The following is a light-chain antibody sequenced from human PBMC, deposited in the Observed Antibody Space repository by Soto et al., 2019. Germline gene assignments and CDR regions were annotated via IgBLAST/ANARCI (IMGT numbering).Light chain of an antibody. CDR2: ANS. J-gene: IGLJ3*02. V-gene: IGLV1-40*01. Sequence: QSVLTQPPSVSGAPGQRVTISCTGSNSNIGAGYDVHWYQQLPGTAPKLLIYANSNRPSGVPDRFSGSKSGTSASLAITGLQAEDEADYYCQSYDRSLSALVFGGETKPPVL. CDR3: QSYDRSLSALV. CDR1: NSNIGAGYD.